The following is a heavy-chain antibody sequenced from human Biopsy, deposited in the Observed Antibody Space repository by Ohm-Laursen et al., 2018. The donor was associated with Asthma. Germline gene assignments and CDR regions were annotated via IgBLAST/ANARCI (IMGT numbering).Heavy chain of an antibody. Sequence: SETLSFTCTVSGVSISSNFYYWGGIRQPPGKVLEWIGNIYKRGKGYYNLSHNRQVTISVDTSKNQFSLQLRFVTPADTAVYYCAREKLVAAEGPFDMWGQGTMVIVSS. J-gene: IGHJ3*02. CDR1: GVSISSNFYY. CDR3: AREKLVAAEGPFDM. V-gene: IGHV4-39*07. CDR2: IYKRGKG. D-gene: IGHD1-26*01.